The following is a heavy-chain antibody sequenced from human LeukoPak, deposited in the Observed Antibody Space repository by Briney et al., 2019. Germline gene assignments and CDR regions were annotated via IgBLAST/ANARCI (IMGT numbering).Heavy chain of an antibody. D-gene: IGHD6-13*01. CDR2: IIGSGGST. V-gene: IGHV3-23*01. J-gene: IGHJ4*02. CDR3: AKQPISGSSTWYFDC. CDR1: GFTFSSYA. Sequence: GGSLRLPCAASGFTFSSYAMSWVRQAPGKGLEWVSVIIGSGGSTFYADSVKGRFTTSRDNSKNTLYLQMNSLRAEDTAVYYCAKQPISGSSTWYFDCWGQGTLVTVSS.